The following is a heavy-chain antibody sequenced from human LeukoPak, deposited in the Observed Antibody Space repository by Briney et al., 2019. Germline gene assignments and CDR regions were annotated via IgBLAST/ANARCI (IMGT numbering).Heavy chain of an antibody. D-gene: IGHD6-19*01. CDR1: GYTFTSYD. V-gene: IGHV1-8*01. Sequence: GASVKVSCKASGYTFTSYDINWVRQATGQGLEWMGWMNPNSGNTGYAQKFQGRVTMTRNTSISTAYMELSSLRSEDTAVYYCARDDPSPGYSSGWPYFDYWGQGTLVTVSS. CDR2: MNPNSGNT. CDR3: ARDDPSPGYSSGWPYFDY. J-gene: IGHJ4*02.